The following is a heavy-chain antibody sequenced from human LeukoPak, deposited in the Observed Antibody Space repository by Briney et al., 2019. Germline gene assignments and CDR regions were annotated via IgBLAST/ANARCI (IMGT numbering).Heavy chain of an antibody. D-gene: IGHD1-26*01. CDR3: ARDTGELASSDAFDI. V-gene: IGHV4-38-2*02. J-gene: IGHJ3*02. CDR2: IDGSGSS. Sequence: SETLSLTCTVSGYSISSGYLWGWIRQPPGKGLEWIGSIDGSGSSYYNPSLKSRVTISVDTSRNQFSLKMTSVTAADTAVYYCARDTGELASSDAFDIWGQGTMVTVSS. CDR1: GYSISSGYL.